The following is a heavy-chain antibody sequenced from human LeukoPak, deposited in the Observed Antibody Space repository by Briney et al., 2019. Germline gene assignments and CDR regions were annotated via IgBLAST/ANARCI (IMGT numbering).Heavy chain of an antibody. J-gene: IGHJ4*02. CDR3: ARLAGYYDSSGYLDY. CDR1: GGTFSSYA. Sequence: ASVKVSCKASGGTFSSYAISWVRQAPGQGLEWMGRIIPNFGTANYAQKFQGRVTITTDESTSTAYMELSSLRSEDTAVYYCARLAGYYDSSGYLDYWGQGTLVTVSS. CDR2: IIPNFGTA. V-gene: IGHV1-69*05. D-gene: IGHD3-22*01.